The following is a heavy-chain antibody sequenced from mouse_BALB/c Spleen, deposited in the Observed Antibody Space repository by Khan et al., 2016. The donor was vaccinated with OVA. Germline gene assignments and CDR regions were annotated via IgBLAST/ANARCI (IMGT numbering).Heavy chain of an antibody. D-gene: IGHD1-3*01. CDR2: IWAGGSS. Sequence: VELVQSGPGLVAPSPSLSITCTASGFSFTSYGVHWVRQPPGKGLEWLGVIWAGGSSNYYSALISSLSISKDNSKSQVFLKMNSLQIDDTAMYYCARLEDIWGQGTTRTVS. J-gene: IGHJ2*01. CDR1: GFSFTSYG. V-gene: IGHV2-9*02. CDR3: ARLEDI.